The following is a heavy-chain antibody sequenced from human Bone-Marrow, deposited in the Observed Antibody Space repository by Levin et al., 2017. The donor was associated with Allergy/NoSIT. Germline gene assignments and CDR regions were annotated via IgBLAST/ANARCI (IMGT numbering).Heavy chain of an antibody. J-gene: IGHJ6*02. CDR3: ARDVSNYYYYSDMDV. V-gene: IGHV4-59*01. CDR1: GGSINNYY. Sequence: SETLSLTCTVSGGSINNYYWSWIRQPPGKGLEWIGHIYYTGTTNYNPSLESRVTISVDTSKNQFSLRLTSVTAADTAVYYWARDVSNYYYYSDMDVWGQGTTVTVSS. CDR2: IYYTGTT.